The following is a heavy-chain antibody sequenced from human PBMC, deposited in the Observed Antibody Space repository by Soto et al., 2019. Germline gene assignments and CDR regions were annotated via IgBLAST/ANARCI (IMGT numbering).Heavy chain of an antibody. Sequence: QVHLVESGGGVIQPGRSLRLSCEASGLTFSRYAMHWVRQAPDKGLEWVAVISYDGSDKYYADSVKGRFTISRDNSKNTLYLQVNSLRDDDTAVYYCAVDTVGNLDSWGQGSLVTVSS. J-gene: IGHJ4*02. D-gene: IGHD1-1*01. V-gene: IGHV3-30-3*01. CDR2: ISYDGSDK. CDR1: GLTFSRYA. CDR3: AVDTVGNLDS.